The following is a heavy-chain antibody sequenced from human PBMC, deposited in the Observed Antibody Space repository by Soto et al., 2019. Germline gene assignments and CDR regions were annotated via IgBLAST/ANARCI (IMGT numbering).Heavy chain of an antibody. D-gene: IGHD2-15*01. J-gene: IGHJ5*02. CDR2: ISAYNGNT. CDR3: ARDRAIVVVVAATDWFDP. CDR1: GYTFTSYG. V-gene: IGHV1-18*01. Sequence: ASVKVSCKASGYTFTSYGISWVRQAPGQGLEWMGWISAYNGNTNYAQKLQGRVTMTTDTSTSTAYMELRGLRSDDTAVYYCARDRAIVVVVAATDWFDPWGQGTLVTVSS.